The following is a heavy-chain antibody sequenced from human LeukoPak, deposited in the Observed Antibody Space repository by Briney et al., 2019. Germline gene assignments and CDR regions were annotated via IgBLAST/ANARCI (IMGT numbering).Heavy chain of an antibody. Sequence: GGSLRHSCAASGFTFSSYAMSWVRQAPGKGLEWVPAISGSGGSTYYADSVKGRFTISRDNSKNTLYLQMNSLRAEDTAVYYCAVERFLEWLLLFDYWGQGTLVTVSS. CDR1: GFTFSSYA. V-gene: IGHV3-23*01. CDR2: ISGSGGST. D-gene: IGHD3-3*01. CDR3: AVERFLEWLLLFDY. J-gene: IGHJ4*02.